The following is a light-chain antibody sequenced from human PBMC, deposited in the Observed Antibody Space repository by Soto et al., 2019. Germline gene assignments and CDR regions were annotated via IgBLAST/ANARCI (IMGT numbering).Light chain of an antibody. V-gene: IGKV3-15*01. CDR1: QSVSSN. CDR2: GAS. CDR3: QQYNNWPRT. J-gene: IGKJ1*01. Sequence: EIVMTHSPATLSVSPGERATLSCRASQSVSSNLAWYQQKPGQAPRLLIYGASTRATGTPARFSGSGSGTEFTLTISSLQSEDFAVYYCQQYNNWPRTFGQGTKVEIK.